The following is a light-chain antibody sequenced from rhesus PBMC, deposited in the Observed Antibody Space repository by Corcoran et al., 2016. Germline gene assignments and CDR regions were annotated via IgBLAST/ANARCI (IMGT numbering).Light chain of an antibody. CDR1: QSVSSS. J-gene: IGKJ4*01. V-gene: IGKV3-42*03. CDR2: GAS. Sequence: EIVMTQSPATLSLSPGERATLSCRASQSVSSSLAWYQQKPGQAPRLLIYGASSRATGIPDRFSGSGSGTEFTLTISRLEPEDFAVYYCQQYSNWPRTFGGGTKVEIK. CDR3: QQYSNWPRT.